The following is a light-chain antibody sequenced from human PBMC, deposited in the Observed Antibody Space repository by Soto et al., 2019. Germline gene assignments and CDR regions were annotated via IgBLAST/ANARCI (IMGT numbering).Light chain of an antibody. CDR3: QQYNNWPPYT. CDR1: ESVSSN. CDR2: GAS. V-gene: IGKV3-15*01. J-gene: IGKJ2*01. Sequence: EIVMTQSPATLSLSPGERATLSCRASESVSSNLAWYQQKPGQAPRLLIYGASTRATGIPARFSGSGSGTEFTLTISSLQAEDFAVYYCQQYNNWPPYTVGQGTKLEIK.